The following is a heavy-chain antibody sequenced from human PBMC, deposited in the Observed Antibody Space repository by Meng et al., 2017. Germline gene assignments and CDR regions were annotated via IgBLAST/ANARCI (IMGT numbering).Heavy chain of an antibody. J-gene: IGHJ4*01. Sequence: GLSVRSGVVVKKRAAAVYLCRDGSAHTLFRECFVWVRQGHGHGCEWMGWNNAYNGHTENAQKFHSRSTQTTETPTNTGYMELSSQKSDDTDVYYCATGGNPYLDCWGQGTLVTVSS. CDR1: AHTLFREC. V-gene: IGHV1-18*01. CDR2: NNAYNGHT. CDR3: ATGGNPYLDC.